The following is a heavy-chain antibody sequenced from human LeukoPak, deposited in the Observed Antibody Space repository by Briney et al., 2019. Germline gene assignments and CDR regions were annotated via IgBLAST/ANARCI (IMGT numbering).Heavy chain of an antibody. D-gene: IGHD2-15*01. V-gene: IGHV4-59*01. Sequence: PSETLSLTCTVSGGSISSYFWTWIRQPPAKGLEWIGNIYYGGSTRYNPSLKSRVSIPVDTSKNQFSLKLTSVTAADTAVYYCARFCSGGSCPDVWGQGTTVSVSS. J-gene: IGHJ6*02. CDR1: GGSISSYF. CDR3: ARFCSGGSCPDV. CDR2: IYYGGST.